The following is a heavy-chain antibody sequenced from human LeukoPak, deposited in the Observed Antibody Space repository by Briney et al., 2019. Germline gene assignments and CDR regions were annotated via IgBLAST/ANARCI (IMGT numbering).Heavy chain of an antibody. Sequence: KPGGSLRLSCAASGFTFSSYNINWVRQAPGKGLEWVSSISSSSSYIYYADSVKGRFTISRDNAKNSLYLQTNSLRAEDTAVYYCARGHSSSYDYYFDYWGQGTLVTVSS. CDR3: ARGHSSSYDYYFDY. CDR2: ISSSSSYI. J-gene: IGHJ4*02. CDR1: GFTFSSYN. D-gene: IGHD6-13*01. V-gene: IGHV3-21*01.